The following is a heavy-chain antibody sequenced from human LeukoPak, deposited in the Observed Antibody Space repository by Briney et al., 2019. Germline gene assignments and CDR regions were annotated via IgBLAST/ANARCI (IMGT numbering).Heavy chain of an antibody. J-gene: IGHJ4*02. CDR3: ARGVLFYYYDSSGLFDY. CDR2: INHSGST. Sequence: SETLSLTCSFSGGSIRGGGYYWSWIRQPPGKGLEWIGEINHSGSTNYNPSLKSRVTISVDTSKNQFSLKLSSVTAADTAVYYCARGVLFYYYDSSGLFDYWGQGTLVTVSS. CDR1: GGSIRGGGYY. D-gene: IGHD3-22*01. V-gene: IGHV4-34*01.